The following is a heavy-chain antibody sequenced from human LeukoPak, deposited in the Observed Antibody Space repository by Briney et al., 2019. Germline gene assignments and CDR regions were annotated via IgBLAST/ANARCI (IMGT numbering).Heavy chain of an antibody. J-gene: IGHJ4*02. V-gene: IGHV3-64D*06. CDR3: VRGTGY. CDR1: GFTFSTYV. CDR2: ISSNGDNI. Sequence: GGSLRLSCSVSGFTFSTYVMHWVRQAPGKGLEYVSAISSNGDNIYYADSVKGRFTISRDNSKNTLYLQMSSLRADDTAVYYCVRGTGYWGKGTLVTVSS.